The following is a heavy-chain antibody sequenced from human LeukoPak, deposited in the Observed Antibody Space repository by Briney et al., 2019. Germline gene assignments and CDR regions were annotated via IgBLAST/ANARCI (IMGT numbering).Heavy chain of an antibody. Sequence: GGSLRLSCAASGFTFSSYAMSWVHQAPGKGLEWVSAISGSGGSTYYADSVKGRFTISRDNSKNTLYLQMNSLRAEDTAVYYCAKDPAVTTPEYYFDYWGQGTLVTVSS. CDR2: ISGSGGST. J-gene: IGHJ4*02. D-gene: IGHD4-11*01. CDR3: AKDPAVTTPEYYFDY. V-gene: IGHV3-23*01. CDR1: GFTFSSYA.